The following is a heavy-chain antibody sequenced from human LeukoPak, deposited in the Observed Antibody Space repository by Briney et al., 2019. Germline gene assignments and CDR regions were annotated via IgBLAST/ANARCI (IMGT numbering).Heavy chain of an antibody. J-gene: IGHJ6*03. D-gene: IGHD2-15*01. Sequence: PGGSLRLSCAASGFTFSSYAMSWVRQAPGKGLEWVSAMSGSGGSTYYADSVKGRFTISRDNSKNTLYLQMNSLRAEDTAVYYCAKEAVGAANYYYYYYMDAWGKGTTVTVSS. CDR2: MSGSGGST. CDR1: GFTFSSYA. V-gene: IGHV3-23*01. CDR3: AKEAVGAANYYYYYYMDA.